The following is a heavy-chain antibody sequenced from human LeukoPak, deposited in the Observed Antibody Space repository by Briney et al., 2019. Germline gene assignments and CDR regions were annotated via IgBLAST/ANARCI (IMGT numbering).Heavy chain of an antibody. Sequence: GGSLRLSCAASGFTFRSYAMHWVRQAPGKGLEWVAVISYDGSDKYYADSVKGRFTISRDNSKNTLSLQMNSLRAEDTAVYYCARAISYGYGNPPDYWGQGTLVTASS. CDR1: GFTFRSYA. J-gene: IGHJ4*02. CDR3: ARAISYGYGNPPDY. CDR2: ISYDGSDK. V-gene: IGHV3-30*04. D-gene: IGHD5-18*01.